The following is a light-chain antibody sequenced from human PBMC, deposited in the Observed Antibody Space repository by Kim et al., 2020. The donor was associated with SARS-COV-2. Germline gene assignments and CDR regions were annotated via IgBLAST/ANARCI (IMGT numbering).Light chain of an antibody. Sequence: SYELTQPPSLSVSPGQAANITCSGPKLGDKYVSWYQQKPGQSPLLVIYQDKKRPSVIPERFSGSNSGNTATLTISGAQPLDEADYYCQSWDSSTVVFGGGTQLTVL. CDR3: QSWDSSTVV. J-gene: IGLJ3*02. CDR2: QDK. V-gene: IGLV3-1*01. CDR1: KLGDKY.